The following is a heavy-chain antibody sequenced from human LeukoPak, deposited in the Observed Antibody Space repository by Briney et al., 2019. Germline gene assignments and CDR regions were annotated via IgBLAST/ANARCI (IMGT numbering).Heavy chain of an antibody. V-gene: IGHV3-7*01. CDR3: ARDPLNGALDI. J-gene: IGHJ3*02. CDR2: INPDGSAT. Sequence: GGSLRLSCTASGFTFSASWMTWVRQLPGKGLEWSANINPDGSATGYVDSVKGRFTVSRHNAKDSLYLQMDGLRAEDTAVYYCARDPLNGALDIWGQGTLVTVSS. CDR1: GFTFSASW.